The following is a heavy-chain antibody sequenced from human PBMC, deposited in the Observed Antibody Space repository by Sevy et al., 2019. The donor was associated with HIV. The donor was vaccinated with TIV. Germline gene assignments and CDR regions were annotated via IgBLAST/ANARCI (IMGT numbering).Heavy chain of an antibody. Sequence: GGSLRLSCAASAFTFRTYAMNWVRQAPGKGLEWVSGISGSGGSTYYADSVKGRFTISRDNSKNTLYLQMNSLRAEDTAVYYCAKDYYDSSGYYPMDAFDIWGQGTMVTVSS. D-gene: IGHD3-22*01. CDR2: ISGSGGST. CDR1: AFTFRTYA. V-gene: IGHV3-23*01. J-gene: IGHJ3*02. CDR3: AKDYYDSSGYYPMDAFDI.